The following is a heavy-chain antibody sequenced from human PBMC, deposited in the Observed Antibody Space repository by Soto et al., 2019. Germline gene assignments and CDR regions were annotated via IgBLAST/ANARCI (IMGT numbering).Heavy chain of an antibody. CDR3: AKESGYGSGSYYKYFDY. CDR2: ISGSGGST. V-gene: IGHV3-23*01. D-gene: IGHD3-10*01. Sequence: PGGSLRLSCAASGFTFSSYAMSWVRQAPGKGLEWVSAISGSGGSTYHADSVKGRFTISRDNSKNTLYLQMNSLRAEDTAVYYCAKESGYGSGSYYKYFDYWGQGTLVTVSS. CDR1: GFTFSSYA. J-gene: IGHJ4*02.